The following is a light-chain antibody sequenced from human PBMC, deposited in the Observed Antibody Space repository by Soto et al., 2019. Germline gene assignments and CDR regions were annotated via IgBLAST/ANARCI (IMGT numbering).Light chain of an antibody. J-gene: IGKJ3*01. Sequence: DIVMTQFPLSLPVTPGEPASISCRSSQSLLHSNGYNYLDWYLQKPGQSPQLLIYLGSNRASGVPDRFSGSGSGTDFTLKINRVEAEDVGVYYCMQALQTPFTFGPGTKVDIK. CDR2: LGS. CDR1: QSLLHSNGYNY. CDR3: MQALQTPFT. V-gene: IGKV2-28*01.